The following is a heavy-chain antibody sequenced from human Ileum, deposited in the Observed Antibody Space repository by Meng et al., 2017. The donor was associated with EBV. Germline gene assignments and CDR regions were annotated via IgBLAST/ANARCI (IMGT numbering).Heavy chain of an antibody. CDR3: ARGYGSGRDYFDY. J-gene: IGHJ4*02. D-gene: IGHD3-10*01. CDR2: IYYSGST. CDR1: GGSISSSNW. Sequence: QRREPGPGRGTLPGTPPPTCAVSGGSISSSNWWNWVRQPPGKGLEWIGEIYYSGSTIYNPSLKSRVTISADKSKNLFSLKLSSVTAADTAVYYCARGYGSGRDYFDYWGQGTLVTVSS. V-gene: IGHV4-4*03.